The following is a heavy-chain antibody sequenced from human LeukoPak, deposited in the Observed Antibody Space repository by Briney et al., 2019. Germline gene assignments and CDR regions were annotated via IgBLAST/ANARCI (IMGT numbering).Heavy chain of an antibody. J-gene: IGHJ3*02. V-gene: IGHV3-11*04. CDR1: GFTFSDYY. CDR2: ISGPGTTI. D-gene: IGHD5-18*01. Sequence: PGGSLRLSCAASGFTFSDYYMTWFRQAPGEGLEWVSYISGPGTTISYADSVKGRFTISRDNAKNSLYLQVNSLRVEDTAVYYCARGKYTAAFDIWGQGTMVTVSS. CDR3: ARGKYTAAFDI.